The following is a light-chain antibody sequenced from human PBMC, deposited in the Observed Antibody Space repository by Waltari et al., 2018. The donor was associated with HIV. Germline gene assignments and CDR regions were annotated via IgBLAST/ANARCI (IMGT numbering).Light chain of an antibody. CDR1: QSVSSY. Sequence: TVFTLSLATLSFSPGERAPLSCRASQSVSSYLSWLQQKPGQAPRLLIYGASNRATGIPARFSGSGSGTDFTLTISSLEPEDFAVYYCQQRSNWPITFGQGTRLEIK. CDR2: GAS. J-gene: IGKJ5*01. V-gene: IGKV3-11*01. CDR3: QQRSNWPIT.